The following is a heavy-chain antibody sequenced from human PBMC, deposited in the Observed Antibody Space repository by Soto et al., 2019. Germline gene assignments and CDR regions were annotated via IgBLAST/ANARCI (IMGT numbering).Heavy chain of an antibody. V-gene: IGHV3-74*01. CDR2: IDPYDTGI. D-gene: IGHD3-9*01. CDR3: ARVMTGAYDY. J-gene: IGHJ4*02. CDR1: GFTFSKYW. Sequence: EVHLVESGGGLVQPGGSLRLSCAASGFTFSKYWFHWVRQAPGKGLMWVSRIDPYDTGITYADSVKGRFTISRDNARNTLYLQMDSLTAEDTAVYYCARVMTGAYDYLGQGTLVTVSS.